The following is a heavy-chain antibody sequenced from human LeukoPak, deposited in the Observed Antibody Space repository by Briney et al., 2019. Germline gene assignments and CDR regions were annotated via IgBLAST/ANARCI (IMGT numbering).Heavy chain of an antibody. Sequence: SETLSLTCTVSGGSLSSYYWSWIRQPAGKGLEWIGRIYTSGSTNYKPPLKSRVTMSVDTSKKQFSPKLTSVTAADTAVYYCARAGSYHSPFDYWGQGSRVTVSS. J-gene: IGHJ4*02. V-gene: IGHV4-4*07. D-gene: IGHD1-26*01. CDR3: ARAGSYHSPFDY. CDR1: GGSLSSYY. CDR2: IYTSGST.